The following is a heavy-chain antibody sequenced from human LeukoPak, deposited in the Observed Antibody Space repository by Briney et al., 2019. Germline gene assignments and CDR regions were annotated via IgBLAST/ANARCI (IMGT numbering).Heavy chain of an antibody. V-gene: IGHV3-48*04. CDR2: ISSSSSTI. Sequence: GGSLRLSCAASGFTFSSYSMNWVRQAPGKGLEWVSYISSSSSTIYYADSVKGRFTISRDNAKNSLYLQMNSLRAEDTAVYYCARDQKITMIVVADAFDIWGQGTMVTVSS. CDR1: GFTFSSYS. D-gene: IGHD3-22*01. J-gene: IGHJ3*02. CDR3: ARDQKITMIVVADAFDI.